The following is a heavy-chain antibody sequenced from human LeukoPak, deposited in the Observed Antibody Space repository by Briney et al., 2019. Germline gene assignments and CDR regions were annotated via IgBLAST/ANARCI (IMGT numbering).Heavy chain of an antibody. J-gene: IGHJ3*02. Sequence: GRSLRLSCVASGFTFSNYWMDWVRQAPGKGRVWVSRIKTDGSSTSYTDSVRGRVTISRDNAKNALYLQLNSLTAEDMAVYYCARDPHGSGSMNDAFDIWGQGTMVTVSS. CDR1: GFTFSNYW. CDR3: ARDPHGSGSMNDAFDI. V-gene: IGHV3-74*01. CDR2: IKTDGSST. D-gene: IGHD3-10*01.